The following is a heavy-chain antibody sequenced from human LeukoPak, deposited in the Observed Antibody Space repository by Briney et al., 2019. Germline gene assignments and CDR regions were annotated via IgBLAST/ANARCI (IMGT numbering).Heavy chain of an antibody. J-gene: IGHJ4*02. CDR1: GFTFSSYG. CDR2: ISSDGSDK. Sequence: PGGSLRLSCAASGFTFSSYGMHWIRQAPAKGLEWVAIISSDGSDKYYADSVKGRFSISRDNSQKTLYLQMNSLRLDDAAVYYCARQKITVTVSLDYWGQGTLVTVSS. V-gene: IGHV3-30*03. CDR3: ARQKITVTVSLDY. D-gene: IGHD4-17*01.